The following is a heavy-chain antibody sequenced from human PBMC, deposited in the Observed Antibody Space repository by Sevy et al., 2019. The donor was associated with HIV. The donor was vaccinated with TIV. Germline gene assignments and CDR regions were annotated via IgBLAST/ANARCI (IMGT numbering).Heavy chain of an antibody. D-gene: IGHD2-15*01. J-gene: IGHJ6*02. V-gene: IGHV3-30-3*01. CDR3: ASFKGSGGSCSGMDV. Sequence: GGSLRLSCAASGFTFSSYAVHWVRQAPGKGLEWVAVISYDGSNKYYADSVKGRFTISRDNSKKTLYLQMNSLRAEDTAVYYCASFKGSGGSCSGMDVWGQGTTVTVSS. CDR1: GFTFSSYA. CDR2: ISYDGSNK.